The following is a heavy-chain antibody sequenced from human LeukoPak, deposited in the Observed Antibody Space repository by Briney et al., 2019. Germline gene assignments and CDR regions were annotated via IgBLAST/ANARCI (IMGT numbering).Heavy chain of an antibody. V-gene: IGHV3-7*01. CDR2: IKQNGSEK. Sequence: GGSLRLSCAASGFTFSSYWMSWVRQAPGKGLEWVANIKQNGSEKYYVDSAKGRFTISRDNAKNSLYLQMKSLRAEDTAVYYCAREAAVAGFDYWGQGTLVTVSS. CDR3: AREAAVAGFDY. CDR1: GFTFSSYW. J-gene: IGHJ4*02. D-gene: IGHD6-19*01.